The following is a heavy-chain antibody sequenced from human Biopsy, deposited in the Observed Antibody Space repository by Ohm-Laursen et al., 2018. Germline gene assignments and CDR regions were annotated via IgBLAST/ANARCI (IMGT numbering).Heavy chain of an antibody. D-gene: IGHD3-3*01. CDR3: ARLSTLFGVADFTDD. V-gene: IGHV4-59*08. Sequence: TLSLTCTLSGASVRSHFLTWIRQPPGKGLQWIGSISNSGTTKSSPSLKSRVNISPHTSKNQLSLKLTSVTAADTAVYYCARLSTLFGVADFTDDWGQGTLVTVSS. J-gene: IGHJ4*02. CDR1: GASVRSHF. CDR2: ISNSGTT.